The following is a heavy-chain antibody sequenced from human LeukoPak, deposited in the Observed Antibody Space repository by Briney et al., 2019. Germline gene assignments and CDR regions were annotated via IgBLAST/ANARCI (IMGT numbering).Heavy chain of an antibody. CDR3: ARSGSSSWYYYYYMDV. CDR2: IYHSGST. J-gene: IGHJ6*03. CDR1: GGSISSYY. D-gene: IGHD6-13*01. V-gene: IGHV4-59*12. Sequence: SETLSLTCTVSGGSISSYYWTWIRQPPGKGLEWIGYIYHSGSTKYNSSLKSRVTISVDTSKNQFSLKLSSVTAADTAVYYCARSGSSSWYYYYYMDVWGKGTTVTVSS.